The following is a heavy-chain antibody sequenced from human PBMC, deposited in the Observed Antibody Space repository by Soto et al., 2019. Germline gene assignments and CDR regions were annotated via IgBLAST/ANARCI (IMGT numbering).Heavy chain of an antibody. Sequence: GGSLRLSCAASGFTVSSNYMSWVRQAPGKGLEWVSVIYSGGSTYYADSLKGRFTISRDNSKNTLYLQMNSLRAEDTAVYYCARELGVIPYNDYWGQGTLVTVSS. CDR3: ARELGVIPYNDY. V-gene: IGHV3-66*01. CDR2: IYSGGST. J-gene: IGHJ4*02. D-gene: IGHD3-16*02. CDR1: GFTVSSNY.